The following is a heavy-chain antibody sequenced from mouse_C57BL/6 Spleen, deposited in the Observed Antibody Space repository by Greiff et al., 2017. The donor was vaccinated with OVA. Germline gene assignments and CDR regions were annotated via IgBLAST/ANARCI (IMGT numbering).Heavy chain of an antibody. D-gene: IGHD3-2*02. CDR2: ISSGSSTI. Sequence: EVQWVESGGGLVKPGGSLKLSCAASGFTFSDYGMHWVRQAPEKGLEWVAYISSGSSTIYYADTVKGRFTISRDNAKNTLFLQMTSLRSEDTAMYYCARDSSGYLNYFDYWGQGTTLTVSS. J-gene: IGHJ2*01. V-gene: IGHV5-17*01. CDR1: GFTFSDYG. CDR3: ARDSSGYLNYFDY.